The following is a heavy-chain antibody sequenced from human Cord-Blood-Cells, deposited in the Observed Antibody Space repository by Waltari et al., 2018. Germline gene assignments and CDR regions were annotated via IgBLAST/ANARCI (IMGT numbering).Heavy chain of an antibody. CDR1: GGSFSGYY. D-gene: IGHD7-27*01. V-gene: IGHV4-34*01. CDR2: INHSGST. CDR3: ARGGGGLGISWYFDL. J-gene: IGHJ2*01. Sequence: QVQLQPWGAGLLKPSQTLSLTCAVYGGSFSGYYWSWLRQPPAKGLEWIGEINHSGSTNYNPSLKSRVTISVDTSKNQFSLKLSSVTAADTAVYYCARGGGGLGISWYFDLWGRGTLVTVSS.